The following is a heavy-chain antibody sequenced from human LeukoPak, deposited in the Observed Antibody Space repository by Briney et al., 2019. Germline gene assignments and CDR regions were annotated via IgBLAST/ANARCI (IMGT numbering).Heavy chain of an antibody. Sequence: SETLSLTCTVSGYSISSGYYWGWIRQPPGEGLEWIGSIYHSGSTYYNPSLKSRVTISVDTSKNQFSLKLSSVTAADTAVYYCASLPASSLNWFDPWGQGTLVTVSS. CDR3: ASLPASSLNWFDP. J-gene: IGHJ5*02. CDR1: GYSISSGYY. CDR2: IYHSGST. V-gene: IGHV4-38-2*02. D-gene: IGHD6-13*01.